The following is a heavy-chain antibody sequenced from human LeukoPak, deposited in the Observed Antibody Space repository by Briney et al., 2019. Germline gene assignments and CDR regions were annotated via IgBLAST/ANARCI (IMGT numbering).Heavy chain of an antibody. Sequence: KPGGSLRLSCAASGFSFSSYAMNWVRQAPGKWLEWVSSISIYGTYIYYTDSVRGRFTISRDDAKNSLYLQMNSLRADDTALYYCTSSPYISSRFHNYIDYWGQGTLLTVSS. CDR2: ISIYGTYI. V-gene: IGHV3-21*01. CDR1: GFSFSSYA. CDR3: TSSPYISSRFHNYIDY. J-gene: IGHJ4*02. D-gene: IGHD6-13*01.